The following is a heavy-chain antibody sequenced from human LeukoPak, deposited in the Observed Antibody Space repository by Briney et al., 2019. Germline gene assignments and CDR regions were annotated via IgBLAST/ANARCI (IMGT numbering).Heavy chain of an antibody. Sequence: GGSLRLSCAPSGFTFSSYAMSWVRQAPGKGLEWVSAISGSGGSTYYADSVKGRFTISRDNSKNTLYLQMNSLRAEDTAVYYCAKDRGYSYGLFDYWGQGTLVTVSS. CDR1: GFTFSSYA. J-gene: IGHJ4*02. V-gene: IGHV3-23*01. CDR3: AKDRGYSYGLFDY. CDR2: ISGSGGST. D-gene: IGHD5-18*01.